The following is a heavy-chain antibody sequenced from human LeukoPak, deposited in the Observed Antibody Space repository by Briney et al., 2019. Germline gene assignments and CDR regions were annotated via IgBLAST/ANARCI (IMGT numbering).Heavy chain of an antibody. J-gene: IGHJ6*02. CDR1: GGSISSSSYY. CDR2: IYYSGST. CDR3: ARTRDANAYYYYYGMDV. V-gene: IGHV4-39*01. D-gene: IGHD2-2*01. Sequence: SETLSLTCTVSGGSISSSSYYWGWVRQPPGKGLEWIGSIYYSGSTYYNPSLKSRVTISVDTSKNQFSLKLSSVTAADTAVYYCARTRDANAYYYYYGMDVWGQGTTVTVSS.